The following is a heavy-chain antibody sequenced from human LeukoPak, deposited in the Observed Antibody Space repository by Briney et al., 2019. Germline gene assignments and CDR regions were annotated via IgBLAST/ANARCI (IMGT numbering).Heavy chain of an antibody. CDR2: MNPNSGNT. V-gene: IGHV1-8*01. CDR3: ARGRRAVAGRRFDY. D-gene: IGHD6-19*01. J-gene: IGHJ4*02. Sequence: GASVKVSCKASGYTFTSYDINWVRQATGQGLEWTGWMNPNSGNTGYAQKFQGRVNMTRNTSISTAYMELSSLRSEDTAVYYCARGRRAVAGRRFDYWGQGTLVTVSS. CDR1: GYTFTSYD.